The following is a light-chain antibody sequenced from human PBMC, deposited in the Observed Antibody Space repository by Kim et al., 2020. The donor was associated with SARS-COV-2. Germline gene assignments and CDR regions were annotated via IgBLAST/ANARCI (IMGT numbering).Light chain of an antibody. CDR3: QQYDNLPPLT. CDR1: QDISNY. CDR2: DAS. Sequence: SVGDRVTITCQASQDISNYLNWYQQKPGKAPKLLIYDASNLETGVPSRFSGSGSGTDFTFTISSLQPEDIATYYCQQYDNLPPLTFGGGTKVDVK. J-gene: IGKJ4*01. V-gene: IGKV1-33*01.